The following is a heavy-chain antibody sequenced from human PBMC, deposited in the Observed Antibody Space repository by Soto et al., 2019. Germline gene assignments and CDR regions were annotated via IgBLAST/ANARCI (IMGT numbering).Heavy chain of an antibody. CDR1: GYTFTSYG. Sequence: QVPLVQSGAEVKKPGASVKVSCKASGYTFTSYGISWVRQAPGQGLEWMGWISSYNGNTNYAQNLQGRVTMTTDTSAGSAYMGVRSLRSDDTAVYFCAKTVADDYGWGRRAAYYYYYGMDVWGQGTAVTVSS. CDR3: AKTVADDYGWGRRAAYYYYYGMDV. J-gene: IGHJ6*02. D-gene: IGHD3-10*01. CDR2: ISSYNGNT. V-gene: IGHV1-18*01.